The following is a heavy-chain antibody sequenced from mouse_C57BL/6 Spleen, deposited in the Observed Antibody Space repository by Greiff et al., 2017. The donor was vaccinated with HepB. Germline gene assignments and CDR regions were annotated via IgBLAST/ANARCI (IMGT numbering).Heavy chain of an antibody. CDR1: GYAFSSSW. Sequence: QVQLQQSGPELVKPGASVKISCKASGYAFSSSWMNWVKQRPGKGLEWIGRIYPGDGDTKDNGKFKGKATLTADKSSSTAYMPLSSLTSEDSAVYFCARGSYDYDGEAWFADWGQGTLVTVSA. D-gene: IGHD2-4*01. J-gene: IGHJ3*01. CDR3: ARGSYDYDGEAWFAD. CDR2: IYPGDGDT. V-gene: IGHV1-82*01.